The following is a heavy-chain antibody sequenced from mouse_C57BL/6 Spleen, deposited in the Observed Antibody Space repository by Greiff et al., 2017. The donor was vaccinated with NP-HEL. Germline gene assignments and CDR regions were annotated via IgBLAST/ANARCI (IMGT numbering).Heavy chain of an antibody. CDR1: GFTFTDYN. CDR2: INPNNGGT. J-gene: IGHJ1*03. Sequence: EVQLQQSGPELVKPGASVKIPCKASGFTFTDYNMDWVKQSHGKSLEWIGDINPNNGGTIYNQKFKGKATLTVDKSSSTAYMELRSLTSEDTAVYYCARRTGTGDWYFDVWGTGTTVTVSS. V-gene: IGHV1-18*01. D-gene: IGHD4-1*01. CDR3: ARRTGTGDWYFDV.